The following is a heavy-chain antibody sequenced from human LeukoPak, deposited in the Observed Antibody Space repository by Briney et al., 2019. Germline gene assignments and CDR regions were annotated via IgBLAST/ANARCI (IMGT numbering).Heavy chain of an antibody. Sequence: PGGSLRLSCAASGFTVSSNYMSWVRQAPGKGLEWVSVIYSGGSTYYADSVKGRFTISRDNSKNTLYLQMNSLRAEDTAVYYCAGAGVGYGGPPSLFDYWGQGTLVTVSS. V-gene: IGHV3-53*01. CDR1: GFTVSSNY. CDR3: AGAGVGYGGPPSLFDY. CDR2: IYSGGST. J-gene: IGHJ4*02. D-gene: IGHD4-23*01.